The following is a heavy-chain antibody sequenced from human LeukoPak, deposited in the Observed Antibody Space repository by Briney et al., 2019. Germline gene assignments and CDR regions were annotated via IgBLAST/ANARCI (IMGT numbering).Heavy chain of an antibody. CDR2: ISTSRSYI. Sequence: GGSLRLSCAASGFTFSSYSMNWVRQAPGKGLEWVSSISTSRSYIYYADSVKGRFTISRDNAKNSLYLQMNSLRAEDTAVYYCTRESYGDYYYYYGMDVWGQGTTVTVSS. CDR3: TRESYGDYYYYYGMDV. CDR1: GFTFSSYS. J-gene: IGHJ6*02. D-gene: IGHD4-17*01. V-gene: IGHV3-21*01.